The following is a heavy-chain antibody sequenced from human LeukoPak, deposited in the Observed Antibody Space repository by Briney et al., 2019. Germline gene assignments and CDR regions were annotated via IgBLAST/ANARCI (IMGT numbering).Heavy chain of an antibody. CDR1: GFTFRSYG. V-gene: IGHV3-33*01. Sequence: SGGSLRLSCAASGFTFRSYGMHWVRQAPGKGLEWVAVIWYDGSNKYYADSVKGRFTVSRDNSKNTLYLQMNSLRAEDTAVYYCARSSYSSSSSVWGQGTMVTVSS. J-gene: IGHJ3*01. CDR2: IWYDGSNK. D-gene: IGHD6-6*01. CDR3: ARSSYSSSSSV.